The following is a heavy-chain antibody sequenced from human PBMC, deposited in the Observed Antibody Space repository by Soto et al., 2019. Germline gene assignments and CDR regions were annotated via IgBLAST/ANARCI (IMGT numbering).Heavy chain of an antibody. V-gene: IGHV3-30*04. D-gene: IGHD5-18*01. CDR1: GFTFSSYA. CDR3: AKGEHTYGPSDY. CDR2: ISYDGNHQ. J-gene: IGHJ4*02. Sequence: GGSLRLSCAASGFTFSSYAMHWLRQAPGKGLEWVAVISYDGNHQYYADSVKGRFIISRDNSKNTLFLHMNSLRVEDTAVYYCAKGEHTYGPSDYWGQGTLVTVSS.